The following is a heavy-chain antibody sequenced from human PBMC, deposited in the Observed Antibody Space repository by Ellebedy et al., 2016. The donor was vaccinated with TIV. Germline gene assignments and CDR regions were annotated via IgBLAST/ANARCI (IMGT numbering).Heavy chain of an antibody. D-gene: IGHD4-23*01. Sequence: ASVKVSXKASGYTFTGYYMHWVRQAPGQGLEWMGWINPNSGGTNYAQKFQGRVTMTRDTSISTAYMELSRLRSDDTAVYYCARGKGVVTPYSLYWGQGTLVTVSS. J-gene: IGHJ4*02. V-gene: IGHV1-2*02. CDR3: ARGKGVVTPYSLY. CDR2: INPNSGGT. CDR1: GYTFTGYY.